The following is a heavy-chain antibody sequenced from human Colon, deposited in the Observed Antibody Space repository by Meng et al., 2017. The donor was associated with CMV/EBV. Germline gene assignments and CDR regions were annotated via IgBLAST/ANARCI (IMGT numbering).Heavy chain of an antibody. D-gene: IGHD6-13*01. CDR2: MCYYGDT. J-gene: IGHJ1*01. CDR3: ALRTSAAGTFHY. Sequence: QVQLQESGPGLVKPSETLSLTCTVSGGSMSSYCWSWIRQPPGRGLEWIGYMCYYGDTNYNPSLKSRVTISGDTSKNQFSLKLSSVTAADTAVYYCALRTSAAGTFHYWGQGTLVTVSS. CDR1: GGSMSSYC. V-gene: IGHV4-59*01.